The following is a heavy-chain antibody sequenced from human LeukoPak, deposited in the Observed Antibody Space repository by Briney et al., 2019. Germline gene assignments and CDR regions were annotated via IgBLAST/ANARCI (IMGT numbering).Heavy chain of an antibody. V-gene: IGHV1-46*01. J-gene: IGHJ3*02. D-gene: IGHD3-10*01. CDR3: ARDLTYYYGLGSSHDAFDI. Sequence: GASVKVSCKASGYTFTSYYMHWVRQAPGQGLEWMGIINPSGGSTSYAQKFQGRFTISRDNAKNSLYLQMNSLRAEDTAVYYCARDLTYYYGLGSSHDAFDIWGQGTMVTVSS. CDR1: GYTFTSYY. CDR2: INPSGGST.